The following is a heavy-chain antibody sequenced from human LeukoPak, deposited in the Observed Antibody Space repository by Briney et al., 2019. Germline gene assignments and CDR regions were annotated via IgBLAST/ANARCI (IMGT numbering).Heavy chain of an antibody. V-gene: IGHV3-23*01. Sequence: GGPLRLSCAASGFTFSSYAMSWVRQAPGKGLEWVSAISGSGGSTYYADSVKGRFTISRDNSKNTLYLQMNSLRAEDTAVYYCAKVHMVRGVIIPFDYWGQGTLVTVSS. D-gene: IGHD3-10*01. CDR2: ISGSGGST. CDR1: GFTFSSYA. CDR3: AKVHMVRGVIIPFDY. J-gene: IGHJ4*02.